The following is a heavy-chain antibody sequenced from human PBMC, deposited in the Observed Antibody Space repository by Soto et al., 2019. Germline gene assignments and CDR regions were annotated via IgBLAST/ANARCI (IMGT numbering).Heavy chain of an antibody. CDR2: ISFDGNNK. V-gene: IGHV3-30-3*01. CDR1: GFTFSSYA. D-gene: IGHD3-10*01. CDR3: GRDRRFGNGYTLGFDY. J-gene: IGHJ4*02. Sequence: QVQLVESGGGVVQPGRSLRLSCAASGFTFSSYAMHWVRQAPGKGLEWVAGISFDGNNKYYADSVKDRFTVSRDNSKNTLYVQMNSLRTEDTAVYYCGRDRRFGNGYTLGFDYWGQGSLVTVSS.